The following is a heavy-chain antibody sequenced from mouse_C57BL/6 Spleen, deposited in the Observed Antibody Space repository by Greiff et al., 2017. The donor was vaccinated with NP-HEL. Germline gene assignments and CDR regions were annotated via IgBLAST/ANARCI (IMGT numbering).Heavy chain of an antibody. J-gene: IGHJ4*01. D-gene: IGHD2-3*01. CDR2: IRSGGSYT. CDR1: GFTFSSYG. Sequence: EVKLMESGGDLVKPGGSLKLSCAASGFTFSSYGMSWVRQTPDKRLEWVATIRSGGSYTYYPDSVKGRFTISRDNAKNTLYLQMSSLKSEDTAMYYCARHDGYYYAMDYWGQGTSVTVSS. CDR3: ARHDGYYYAMDY. V-gene: IGHV5-6*01.